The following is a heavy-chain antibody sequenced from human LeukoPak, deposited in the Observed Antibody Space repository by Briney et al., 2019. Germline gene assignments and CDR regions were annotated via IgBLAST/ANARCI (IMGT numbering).Heavy chain of an antibody. CDR3: AKQQIYFDSSGYPHDSLDT. CDR1: GFTISNSW. Sequence: GGSLRLSCAASGFTISNSWMNWVRQAPGKGLEWLASIKRDGSEKHYVDSVQGRFTISRDNAKNSVYLEMINLRAEDTVVYYCAKQQIYFDSSGYPHDSLDTWGQGTMVTVSS. CDR2: IKRDGSEK. V-gene: IGHV3-7*01. D-gene: IGHD3-22*01. J-gene: IGHJ3*02.